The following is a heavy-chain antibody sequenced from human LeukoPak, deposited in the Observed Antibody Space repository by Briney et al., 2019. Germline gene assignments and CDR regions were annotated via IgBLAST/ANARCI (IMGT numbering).Heavy chain of an antibody. CDR1: GGSFSGYY. D-gene: IGHD3-10*01. J-gene: IGHJ4*02. V-gene: IGHV4-34*01. CDR3: ARGRTYGSEFDY. Sequence: SETLSLTCAVYGGSFSGYYWSWIRQPPGKGLEWIGEINHSGSTNYNPSLKSRVTISVDTSKNQFSLKLSSVTAADTAVYYCARGRTYGSEFDYWGQGTLVTVSS. CDR2: INHSGST.